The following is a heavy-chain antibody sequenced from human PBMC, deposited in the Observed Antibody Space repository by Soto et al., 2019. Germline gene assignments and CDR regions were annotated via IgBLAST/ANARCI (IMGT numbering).Heavy chain of an antibody. Sequence: RASVKVSCKASGYTFTSYYMHWVRQAPGQGLEWMGIINPSGGSTSYAQKFQGRVTMTRDTSTSTVYMELSSLRSEDTAVYYCARDLTGITIFGVVHYGMDVWGQGTTVTVSS. D-gene: IGHD3-3*01. CDR2: INPSGGST. J-gene: IGHJ6*02. CDR3: ARDLTGITIFGVVHYGMDV. V-gene: IGHV1-46*01. CDR1: GYTFTSYY.